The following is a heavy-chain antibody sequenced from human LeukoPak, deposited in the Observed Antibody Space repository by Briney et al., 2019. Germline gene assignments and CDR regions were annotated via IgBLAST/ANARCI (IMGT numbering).Heavy chain of an antibody. D-gene: IGHD6-13*01. V-gene: IGHV3-48*01. CDR3: AKVTAAAGISGYDAFDI. Sequence: PGGSLRLSCAASGFSFSTYSMNWVRQAPGKGLQWVSYISSGSSAIYYTDSVKGRFTITRDDAKNSVYLQMNSLRAEDTAVYYCAKVTAAAGISGYDAFDIWGQGTMVTVSS. J-gene: IGHJ3*02. CDR1: GFSFSTYS. CDR2: ISSGSSAI.